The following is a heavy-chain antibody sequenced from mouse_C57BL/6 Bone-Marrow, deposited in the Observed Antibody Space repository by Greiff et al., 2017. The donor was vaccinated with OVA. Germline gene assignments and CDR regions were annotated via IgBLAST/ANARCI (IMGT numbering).Heavy chain of an antibody. Sequence: QVQLQQSGPELVKPGASVKISCKASGYAFSSSWMNWVKQRPGKGLEWIGRIYPGDGDTNYNGKFEGKATLTADKSSSTAYMQLSSLTSEDSAVYFCARGGYATTGYFDYGGQGTTLTVSS. CDR3: ARGGYATTGYFDY. CDR2: IYPGDGDT. D-gene: IGHD6-1*01. J-gene: IGHJ2*01. CDR1: GYAFSSSW. V-gene: IGHV1-82*01.